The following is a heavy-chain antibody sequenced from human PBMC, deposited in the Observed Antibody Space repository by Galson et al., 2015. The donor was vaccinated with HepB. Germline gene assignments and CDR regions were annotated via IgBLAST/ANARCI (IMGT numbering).Heavy chain of an antibody. V-gene: IGHV1-69*13. CDR1: GGTFSSYA. CDR2: IIPIFGTA. D-gene: IGHD3-22*01. CDR3: AAAGFDSSGSLGAFDY. Sequence: SVKVSCKASGGTFSSYAISWVRQAPGQGLEWMGGIIPIFGTANYAQKFQGRVTITADESTSTAYMELSSLRSEDTAVYYCAAAGFDSSGSLGAFDYWGQGTLVTVSS. J-gene: IGHJ4*02.